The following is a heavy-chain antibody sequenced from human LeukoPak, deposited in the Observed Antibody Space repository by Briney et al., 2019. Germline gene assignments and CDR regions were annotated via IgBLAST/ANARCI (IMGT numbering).Heavy chain of an antibody. V-gene: IGHV1-2*02. Sequence: ASVKVSCKASGYTFTGYYMHWVRQAPGQGLEWMGWINPNSGGTNYAQKFQGRVAMTRDTSISTAYMEPSRLRSDDTAVYYCARDKGSGSLSFDYWGQGTLVTVSS. CDR1: GYTFTGYY. D-gene: IGHD3-10*01. CDR2: INPNSGGT. CDR3: ARDKGSGSLSFDY. J-gene: IGHJ4*02.